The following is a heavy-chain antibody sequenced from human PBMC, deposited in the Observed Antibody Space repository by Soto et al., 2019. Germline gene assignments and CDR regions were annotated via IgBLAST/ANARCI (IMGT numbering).Heavy chain of an antibody. CDR3: ASLAVSSSWYPALFDY. CDR1: GGSISSYY. CDR2: IYYSGST. D-gene: IGHD6-13*01. V-gene: IGHV4-59*01. J-gene: IGHJ4*02. Sequence: SETLSLTCTVSGGSISSYYWSWIRQPPGKGLEWIGYIYYSGSTNYNPSLKSRVTISVDTSKNQFSLKLSSVTAADTAVYYCASLAVSSSWYPALFDYWGQGTLVTVSS.